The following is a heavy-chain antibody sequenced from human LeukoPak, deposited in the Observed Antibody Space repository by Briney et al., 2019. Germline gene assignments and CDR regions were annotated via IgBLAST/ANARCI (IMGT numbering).Heavy chain of an antibody. Sequence: KASDTLPHTCALSGYSISSGYYWDWIRQPPGKGLEWIGSIYHSGSTYYNPSLKSRVTISVDTSKNQFSLKLSSVTAADTAVYYCARGGYSSSWPYYYYYYMDVWGKGTTVTVSS. D-gene: IGHD6-13*01. CDR1: GYSISSGYY. J-gene: IGHJ6*03. CDR3: ARGGYSSSWPYYYYYYMDV. CDR2: IYHSGST. V-gene: IGHV4-38-2*01.